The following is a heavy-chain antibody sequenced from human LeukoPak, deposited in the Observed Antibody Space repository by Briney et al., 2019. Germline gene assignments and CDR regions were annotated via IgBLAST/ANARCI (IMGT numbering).Heavy chain of an antibody. V-gene: IGHV4-34*01. CDR2: INHSGST. Sequence: SETLSLTCAVYGGSFSGYYWSWIRQPPGKGLEWIGEINHSGSTNYNPSLKSRVTMSVDTSKNQFSLKLSSVTAADTAVYYCARDLSLGNYYDSSGYSSATNWFDPWGQGTLVTVSS. CDR1: GGSFSGYY. D-gene: IGHD3-22*01. J-gene: IGHJ5*02. CDR3: ARDLSLGNYYDSSGYSSATNWFDP.